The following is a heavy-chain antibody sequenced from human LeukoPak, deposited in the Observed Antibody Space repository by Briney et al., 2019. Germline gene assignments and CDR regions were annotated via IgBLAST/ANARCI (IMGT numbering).Heavy chain of an antibody. CDR2: IYTSGST. Sequence: SETLSLICAVSGGSINSYYWSWIRQPAGQGLEWIGRIYTSGSTNYNPSLKSRVTMSVDTSKNQFSLKLSSVTAADTAVYYCARTSSSWYNWFDPWGQGTLVTVSS. D-gene: IGHD6-13*01. J-gene: IGHJ5*02. V-gene: IGHV4-4*07. CDR1: GGSINSYY. CDR3: ARTSSSWYNWFDP.